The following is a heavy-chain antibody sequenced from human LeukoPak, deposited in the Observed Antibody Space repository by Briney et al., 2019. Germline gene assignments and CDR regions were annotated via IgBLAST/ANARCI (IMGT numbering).Heavy chain of an antibody. J-gene: IGHJ4*02. V-gene: IGHV3-66*01. CDR2: IYSGGST. D-gene: IGHD3-10*01. CDR3: ARDDYYGSGSYGDY. CDR1: GFTVSSNY. Sequence: GGSLRLSCAASGFTVSSNYMSWVRQAPGKGLEWVSIIYSGGSTYYADSVKGRFTISRDNSKNTLFLQMNSLRAEDTAVYFCARDDYYGSGSYGDYWGQGTLVTVSS.